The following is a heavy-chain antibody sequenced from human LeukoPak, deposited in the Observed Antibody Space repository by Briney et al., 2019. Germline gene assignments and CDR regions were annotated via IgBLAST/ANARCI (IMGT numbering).Heavy chain of an antibody. CDR1: GYTFTSYY. V-gene: IGHV1-46*01. D-gene: IGHD5-18*01. CDR2: INPSGGST. CDR3: ARAAEYSYGYYYYGMDV. Sequence: ASVKVSSKASGYTFTSYYMHWVRQAPGQGLEWMGIINPSGGSTSYAQKFQGRVTMTRDTSTSTVYMELSSLRSEDTAVYYCARAAEYSYGYYYYGMDVWGQGTTVTVSS. J-gene: IGHJ6*02.